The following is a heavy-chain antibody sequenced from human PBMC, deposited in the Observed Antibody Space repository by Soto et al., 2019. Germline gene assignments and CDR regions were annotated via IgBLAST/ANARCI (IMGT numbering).Heavy chain of an antibody. V-gene: IGHV3-23*01. CDR3: AKDLRSRFMITFGGVIVDY. Sequence: GGSLRLSCAASGFTFSSYAMSWVRQAPGKGLEWVSAISGSGGSTYYADSVKGRFTISRDNSKNTLYLQMNSLRAEDTAVYYCAKDLRSRFMITFGGVIVDYWGQGTLVTVSS. D-gene: IGHD3-16*02. J-gene: IGHJ4*02. CDR1: GFTFSSYA. CDR2: ISGSGGST.